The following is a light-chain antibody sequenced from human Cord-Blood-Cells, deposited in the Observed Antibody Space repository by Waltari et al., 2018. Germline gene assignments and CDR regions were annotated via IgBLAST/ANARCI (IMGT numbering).Light chain of an antibody. J-gene: IGLJ3*02. Sequence: QSALTQPASVSGSPGPSITISCTGTSSDVGSYNLVPWYQQHPGKAPKLMIDEGSKRPSGVSNRFSGSKSGNTASLTISGLQAEDEADYYCCSYAGSRTWVFGGGTKLTVL. CDR2: EGS. CDR3: CSYAGSRTWV. V-gene: IGLV2-23*01. CDR1: SSDVGSYNL.